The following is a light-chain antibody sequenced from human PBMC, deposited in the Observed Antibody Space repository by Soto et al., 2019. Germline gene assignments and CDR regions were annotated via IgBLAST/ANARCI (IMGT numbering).Light chain of an antibody. Sequence: DIQMTQSPSSLSASVGDRVTITCRASQSIAGYLSWYQQKPGKAPKFLIYSAYTLQRGVQSRFGGSGSGTDFTLTITGLQPEDFATYYCKQSFTVPITFGQGTRLENK. V-gene: IGKV1-39*01. J-gene: IGKJ5*01. CDR3: KQSFTVPIT. CDR2: SAY. CDR1: QSIAGY.